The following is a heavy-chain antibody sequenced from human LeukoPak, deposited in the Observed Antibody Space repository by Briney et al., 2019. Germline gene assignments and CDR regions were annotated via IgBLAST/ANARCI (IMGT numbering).Heavy chain of an antibody. CDR2: IYYSGST. CDR3: ARVAEMATAALFDY. V-gene: IGHV4-59*01. J-gene: IGHJ4*02. Sequence: PSETLSLTCTVSGGSISSYYWSWIRQPPGKGLEWIGYIYYSGSTNYNPSLKSRVTISVDTSKNQFSLKLSSVTAADTAVCYCARVAEMATAALFDYWGQGTLVTVSS. D-gene: IGHD5-24*01. CDR1: GGSISSYY.